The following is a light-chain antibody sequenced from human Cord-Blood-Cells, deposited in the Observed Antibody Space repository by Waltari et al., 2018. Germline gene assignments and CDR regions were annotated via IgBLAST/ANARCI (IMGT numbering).Light chain of an antibody. CDR1: SSNIGSNT. V-gene: IGLV1-44*01. CDR3: AAWDDSLNGPV. J-gene: IGLJ3*02. Sequence: QSVLTQPPSASGTPGQRVTISCSGSSSNIGSNTVNWYQQLPGTAPKLLVYSNNQRPSGVPDLFSGSTSGTSASLGFSGLQSEDEADYYCAAWDDSLNGPVFGGGTKLTVL. CDR2: SNN.